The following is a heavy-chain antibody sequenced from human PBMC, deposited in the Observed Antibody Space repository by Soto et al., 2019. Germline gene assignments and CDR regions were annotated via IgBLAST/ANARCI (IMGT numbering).Heavy chain of an antibody. CDR2: FYYTGTT. CDR1: GASLSSGSYY. D-gene: IGHD2-8*02. Sequence: SETLSLTCTVSGASLSSGSYYWSWIRQPPGKGLEWIGYFYYTGTTKYNPSLESRVTISADTSKYQFSLNLTSVTAADTAVYYCARISYWVKDYWGQGALVTVSS. V-gene: IGHV4-61*01. CDR3: ARISYWVKDY. J-gene: IGHJ4*02.